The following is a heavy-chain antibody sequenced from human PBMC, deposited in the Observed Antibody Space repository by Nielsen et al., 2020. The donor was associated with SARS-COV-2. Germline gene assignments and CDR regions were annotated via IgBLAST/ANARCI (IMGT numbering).Heavy chain of an antibody. Sequence: GESLKISCAASGFTVSSNYMSWVRQAPGKGLEWVSVIYSGGSTYYADSVKGRFTISRDNSKNTLYLQMNSLRAEDTALYYCAKEGNSGSDYDHWGQGTLVTVSS. CDR1: GFTVSSNY. V-gene: IGHV3-66*01. J-gene: IGHJ5*02. CDR2: IYSGGST. CDR3: AKEGNSGSDYDH. D-gene: IGHD1-26*01.